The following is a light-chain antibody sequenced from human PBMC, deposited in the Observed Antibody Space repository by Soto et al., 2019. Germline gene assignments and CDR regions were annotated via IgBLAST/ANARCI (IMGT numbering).Light chain of an antibody. CDR1: QRISSY. V-gene: IGKV1-39*01. CDR2: AAS. Sequence: DIQMTQSPSSLSASVGDRVTITCRASQRISSYLNWYQQKPGKAPKLLIYAASSLQSGVPSRFSGSGSGTDFTLTISSLQPEDFATDYCQQSYSTPWTFGQGTNVDIK. CDR3: QQSYSTPWT. J-gene: IGKJ1*01.